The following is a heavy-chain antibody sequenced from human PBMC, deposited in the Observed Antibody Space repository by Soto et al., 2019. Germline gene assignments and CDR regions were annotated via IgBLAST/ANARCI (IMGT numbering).Heavy chain of an antibody. CDR1: GFTFRSYT. Sequence: GGSLRLSCAASGFTFRSYTMIWVRQAPGMGLEWVSGISISDNTYYADSVNGRFTISRDNSKNTLYMQMNRLRAEDTAVYYCAKAKFYYDHLTGPFDYWGQGTLVNGSS. CDR3: AKAKFYYDHLTGPFDY. V-gene: IGHV3-23*01. CDR2: ISISDNT. D-gene: IGHD3-9*01. J-gene: IGHJ4*02.